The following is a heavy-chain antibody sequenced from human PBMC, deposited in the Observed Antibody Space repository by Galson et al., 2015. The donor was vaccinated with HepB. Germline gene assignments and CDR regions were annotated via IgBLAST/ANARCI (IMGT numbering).Heavy chain of an antibody. CDR3: ARAYSRGLVQSIGY. V-gene: IGHV1-2*02. CDR2: INPNSGGT. CDR1: GYTFTDYY. Sequence: SVKVSCKASGYTFTDYYIFWVRQAPGQGPEWMGWINPNSGGTNYAQKIQGRVTVTRDTSITTAYMELTRLTSDDTAVYYCARAYSRGLVQSIGYGGQGTLVTVTS. D-gene: IGHD1-1*01. J-gene: IGHJ4*02.